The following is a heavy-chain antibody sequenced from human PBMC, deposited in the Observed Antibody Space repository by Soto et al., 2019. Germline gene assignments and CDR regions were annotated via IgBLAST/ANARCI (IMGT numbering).Heavy chain of an antibody. CDR1: GGTFSNYA. CDR3: ARAGISSSPLYYYYGMDV. J-gene: IGHJ6*02. V-gene: IGHV1-69*06. D-gene: IGHD6-6*01. Sequence: SVKVSCKASGGTFSNYAISWVRQAPGQGLEWMGGIIPIFGTANYAQKFQGRVTITADKSTSTAYMELSSLRSEDTAVYYCARAGISSSPLYYYYGMDVWGQGTTVTVSS. CDR2: IIPIFGTA.